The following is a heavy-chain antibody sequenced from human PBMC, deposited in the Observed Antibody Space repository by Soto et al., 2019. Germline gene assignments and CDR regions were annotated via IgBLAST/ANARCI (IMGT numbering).Heavy chain of an antibody. J-gene: IGHJ6*02. CDR2: IIPIFGTA. V-gene: IGHV1-69*06. CDR1: GGTFSRYA. D-gene: IGHD2-15*01. Sequence: ASVKVSCKASGGTFSRYAISWVRQAPGQGLEWMGGIIPIFGTANYAQKFQGRVTITADKSTSTAYMELSSLRSEDTAVYYCASPSSGDCSGGSCYSELRYYGMDVWGQGTTVTAP. CDR3: ASPSSGDCSGGSCYSELRYYGMDV.